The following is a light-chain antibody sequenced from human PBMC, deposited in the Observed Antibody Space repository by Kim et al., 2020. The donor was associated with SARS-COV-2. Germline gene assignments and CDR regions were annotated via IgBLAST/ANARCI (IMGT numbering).Light chain of an antibody. V-gene: IGKV4-1*01. CDR3: QQYYDTPLT. Sequence: PTIKCKSSQNLLYSSNNKNYFAWYPQKPGQPPKLLIYWASTRESGVPDRFSGSGSGTDFTLTISSLQAEDVAVYYCQQYYDTPLTFGGGTKVEIK. CDR1: QNLLYSSNNKNY. J-gene: IGKJ4*01. CDR2: WAS.